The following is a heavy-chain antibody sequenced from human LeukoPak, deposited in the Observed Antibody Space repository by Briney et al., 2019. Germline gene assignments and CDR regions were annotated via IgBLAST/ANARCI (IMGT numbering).Heavy chain of an antibody. J-gene: IGHJ4*02. CDR1: GGFIRSGTYY. CDR3: ARDLWSTAAGMFDF. Sequence: SETQSPTCNVSGGFIRSGTYYWGWIRQSPGKGLEWMGSIYSTGNTHYNPSLESRVTISVDTSKNSFYLRLNSVTAADTAVYFCARDLWSTAAGMFDFWGQGVLVSVSS. D-gene: IGHD2-21*01. V-gene: IGHV4-39*07. CDR2: IYSTGNT.